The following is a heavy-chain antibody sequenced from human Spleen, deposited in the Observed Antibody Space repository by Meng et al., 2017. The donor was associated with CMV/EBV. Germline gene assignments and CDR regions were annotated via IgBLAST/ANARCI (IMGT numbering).Heavy chain of an antibody. Sequence: ASVKVSCKASGYTFTDYYIYWVRQAPGQGLEWMGWINPNSGGTNYDQRFQGRVTMTRDTSISTAYMELSSLRSEDTALYYCARGEGWYGSGWTPGDFDCWGQGTLVTVSS. CDR3: ARGEGWYGSGWTPGDFDC. J-gene: IGHJ4*02. CDR2: INPNSGGT. V-gene: IGHV1-2*02. D-gene: IGHD6-19*01. CDR1: GYTFTDYY.